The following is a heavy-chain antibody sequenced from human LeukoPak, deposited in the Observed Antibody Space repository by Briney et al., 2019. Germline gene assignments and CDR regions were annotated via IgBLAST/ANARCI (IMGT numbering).Heavy chain of an antibody. J-gene: IGHJ4*02. D-gene: IGHD2-15*01. CDR2: IYPGDSDT. CDR3: ARRGTSCSGGSCYSKYLDY. CDR1: GYSFTNYW. V-gene: IGHV5-51*01. Sequence: GESLKISCKTSGYSFTNYWIAWVRQMPGKGLEWMGIIYPGDSDTKYSPSFQGQVTISADKSNTTAYLQWSSLKASDTAMYYCARRGTSCSGGSCYSKYLDYWGQGSLVTVSS.